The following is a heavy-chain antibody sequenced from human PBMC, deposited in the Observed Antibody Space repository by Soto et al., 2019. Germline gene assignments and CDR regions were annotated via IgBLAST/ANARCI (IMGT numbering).Heavy chain of an antibody. CDR3: ATSSGYAKTLDQ. CDR2: IYFRGTT. V-gene: IGHV4-59*01. Sequence: SETLSLTCTVSVDSMNTFYWSWVRQSPGKGLEWIGYIYFRGTTHYHPSLQSRVSISIDTSQNQFSLKLNSMTTADTAVYYCATSSGYAKTLDQWGQGTLVTV. CDR1: VDSMNTFY. J-gene: IGHJ4*02. D-gene: IGHD3-22*01.